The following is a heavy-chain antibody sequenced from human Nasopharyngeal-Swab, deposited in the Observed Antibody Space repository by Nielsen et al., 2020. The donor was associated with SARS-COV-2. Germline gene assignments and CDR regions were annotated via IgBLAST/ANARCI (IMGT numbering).Heavy chain of an antibody. Sequence: GESRKISWAASGFTFRDYYMSGSRQAPGKGLEWVAYISGSGYTIYYGDAMNGRFTISRDNGRNSVSLQMNDLRADDTAVYYCARFYDSKGGPDYWGQGTLVTVSS. CDR3: ARFYDSKGGPDY. D-gene: IGHD3-22*01. V-gene: IGHV3-11*01. CDR2: ISGSGYTI. CDR1: GFTFRDYY. J-gene: IGHJ4*02.